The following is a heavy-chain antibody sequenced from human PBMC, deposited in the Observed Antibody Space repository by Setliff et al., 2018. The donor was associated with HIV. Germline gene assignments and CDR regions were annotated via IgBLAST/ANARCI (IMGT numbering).Heavy chain of an antibody. CDR1: GGSFSGYY. J-gene: IGHJ4*02. CDR2: INHSGST. V-gene: IGHV4-34*01. Sequence: SETLSLTCAVFGGSFSGYYWSWIRQPPGKGLEWIGEINHSGSTNYNPSLKSRVTISVDTSKNQFSLKLSSVTAADTAVYYCARIGRDGYNMGFDYWGQGTLVTVSS. D-gene: IGHD5-12*01. CDR3: ARIGRDGYNMGFDY.